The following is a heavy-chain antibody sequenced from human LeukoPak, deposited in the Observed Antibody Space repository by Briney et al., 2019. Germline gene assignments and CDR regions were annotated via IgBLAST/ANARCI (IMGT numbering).Heavy chain of an antibody. Sequence: SETLSLACTVSGGSISSYYWSWIRQPPGKGLEWIGYIYYSGSTNYNPSLKSRVTISVDTPKNQFSLKLSSVTAADTAVYYCARGRDYYDFWSGSTPVFDYWGQGTLVTVSS. J-gene: IGHJ4*02. CDR3: ARGRDYYDFWSGSTPVFDY. CDR2: IYYSGST. V-gene: IGHV4-59*08. CDR1: GGSISSYY. D-gene: IGHD3-3*01.